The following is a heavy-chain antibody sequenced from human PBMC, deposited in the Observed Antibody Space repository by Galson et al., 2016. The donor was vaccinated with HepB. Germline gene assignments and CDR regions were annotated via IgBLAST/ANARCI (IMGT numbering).Heavy chain of an antibody. CDR2: IVSGSDTI. V-gene: IGHV3-48*02. D-gene: IGHD5-18*01. CDR3: ARGQDTSVEIYYYSMDV. J-gene: IGHJ6*02. CDR1: GFIFSRYS. Sequence: SLRLSCAASGFIFSRYSMNWVRQAPGKGLEWVSYIVSGSDTIYYADSVKGRFTISRDNAKNSLYLQMSGLRDEDTAVYYCARGQDTSVEIYYYSMDVWGQGTTVTVSS.